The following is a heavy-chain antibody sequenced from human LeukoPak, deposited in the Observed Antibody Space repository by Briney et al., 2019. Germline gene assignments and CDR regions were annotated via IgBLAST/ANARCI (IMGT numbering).Heavy chain of an antibody. CDR2: INPSGGST. V-gene: IGHV1-46*01. Sequence: ASVKVSCKASGYTFTSYYMHWVRQAPGQGLEWMGIINPSGGSTSYAQKFQGRVTMTRDTSTSTVYMELSSLRSEDTAVYARVAMVRTSPIDYWGQGTLVTVSS. J-gene: IGHJ4*02. CDR3: VAMVRTSPIDY. D-gene: IGHD3-3*01. CDR1: GYTFTSYY.